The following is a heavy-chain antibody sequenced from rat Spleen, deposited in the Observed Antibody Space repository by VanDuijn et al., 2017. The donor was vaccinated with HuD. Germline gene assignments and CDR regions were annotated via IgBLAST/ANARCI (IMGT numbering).Heavy chain of an antibody. V-gene: IGHV2-43*01. CDR1: GFSLTSYH. CDR2: IWTGGNT. CDR3: TRGYVMDA. J-gene: IGHJ4*01. Sequence: QVQLKESGPGLVQPSQTLSLTCTVSGFSLTSYHVSWVRQSPGKGLEWMGVIWTGGNTANNSLLKSRLSISRDTSKSQVYLKMDSLRSEDTATYYCTRGYVMDAWGQGASVTVSS.